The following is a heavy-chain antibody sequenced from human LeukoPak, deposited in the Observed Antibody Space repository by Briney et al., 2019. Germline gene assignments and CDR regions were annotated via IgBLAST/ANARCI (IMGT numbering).Heavy chain of an antibody. CDR2: IYYSGST. J-gene: IGHJ4*02. CDR1: GGSISSYY. V-gene: IGHV4-59*01. D-gene: IGHD5-18*01. CDR3: ARESNLSGYSYGLQLGY. Sequence: PSETLSLTCTVSGGSISSYYWSWIRQPPGKGLEWIGYIYYSGSTNYNPSLKSRVTISVDTSKNQFSLKLSSVTAADTAVYYCARESNLSGYSYGLQLGYWGQGTLVTVSS.